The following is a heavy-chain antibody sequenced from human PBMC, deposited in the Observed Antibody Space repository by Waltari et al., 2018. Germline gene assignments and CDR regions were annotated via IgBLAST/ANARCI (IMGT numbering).Heavy chain of an antibody. V-gene: IGHV4-31*03. CDR1: GGSISSGGSY. CDR3: ARGVDDSSSYYYYYMDV. Sequence: QVQLQESGPGLVKPSQTLSLTCTVSGGSISSGGSYWRWFRTHPGKGLEWIGYIYYSGSTYYNPSLKSRVTISVDTSKNQFSLKLSSVTAADTAVYYCARGVDDSSSYYYYYMDVWGKGTTVTVSS. D-gene: IGHD3-22*01. J-gene: IGHJ6*03. CDR2: IYYSGST.